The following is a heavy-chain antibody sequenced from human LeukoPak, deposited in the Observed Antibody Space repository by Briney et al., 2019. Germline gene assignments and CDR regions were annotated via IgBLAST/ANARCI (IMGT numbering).Heavy chain of an antibody. D-gene: IGHD4-11*01. CDR3: AAALSSNPRYYYYYGMDV. CDR1: GFTFTSSA. CDR2: IVVGSGNT. Sequence: SVKVSCKASGFTFTSSALQWVRQARGQRLEWIGWIVVGSGNTYYAQKFQERVTITRDMSTSTAYMELSSLRSEDTAVYYCAAALSSNPRYYYYYGMDVWGQGTTVTVSS. V-gene: IGHV1-58*01. J-gene: IGHJ6*02.